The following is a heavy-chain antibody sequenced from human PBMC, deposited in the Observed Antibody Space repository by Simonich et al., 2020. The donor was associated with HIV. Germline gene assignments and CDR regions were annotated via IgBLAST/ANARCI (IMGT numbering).Heavy chain of an antibody. Sequence: QVQLQQWGSGLLKPSETLSLTCAVYGGSFSGYYWSWIRQPPGKGLDGIWEINHSRNTNNNPSLKSRVTISVDTSKNQFSLKLRSVTAADTAVYYCARHGEYSYGPYFDYWGQGTLVTVSS. J-gene: IGHJ4*02. CDR1: GGSFSGYY. D-gene: IGHD5-18*01. CDR2: INHSRNT. CDR3: ARHGEYSYGPYFDY. V-gene: IGHV4-34*01.